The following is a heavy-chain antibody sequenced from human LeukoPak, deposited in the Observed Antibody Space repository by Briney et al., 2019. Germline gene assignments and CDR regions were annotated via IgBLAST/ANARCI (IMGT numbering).Heavy chain of an antibody. D-gene: IGHD3-16*01. V-gene: IGHV4-59*01. CDR1: GGSFRSYY. CDR2: ISYTGST. J-gene: IGHJ4*02. Sequence: SETLSLTCTVSGGSFRSYYWGWIRQPPGKGPEWIGYISYTGSTNYNPSLKSRVTISLDTSKNQFSLNLSSVTAADTAVYYCARDGAPGGSAYFDYWGQGTLVTVSS. CDR3: ARDGAPGGSAYFDY.